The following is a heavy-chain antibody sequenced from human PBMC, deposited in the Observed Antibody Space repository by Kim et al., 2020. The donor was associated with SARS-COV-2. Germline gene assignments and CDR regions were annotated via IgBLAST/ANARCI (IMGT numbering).Heavy chain of an antibody. J-gene: IGHJ6*02. Sequence: GGSLRLSCAASGFTFRSYNMDWVRQSPGRGLEWISSINTGSTHIYYADSVEGRFTISRDNAQNPLYLQMNGLRAEDTAVYYCATSSYDILTGYFYGMDVWGQGTTVTVSS. D-gene: IGHD3-9*01. CDR2: INTGSTHI. V-gene: IGHV3-21*01. CDR3: ATSSYDILTGYFYGMDV. CDR1: GFTFRSYN.